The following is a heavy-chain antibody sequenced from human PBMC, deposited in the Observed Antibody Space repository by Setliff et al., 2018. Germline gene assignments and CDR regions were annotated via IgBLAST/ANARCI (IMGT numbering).Heavy chain of an antibody. Sequence: SETLSLTCTVSGYSITSGYYWGWIRQSPGKGLEWLGSLFHTGTPYYNPSLQSRLTMSADTSNNQFSLKLNSVTADDAAVYYCARHLWGRWMATSSDYFDYWGQGSLVTVSS. D-gene: IGHD5-12*01. CDR2: LFHTGTP. CDR3: ARHLWGRWMATSSDYFDY. J-gene: IGHJ4*02. CDR1: GYSITSGYY. V-gene: IGHV4-38-2*02.